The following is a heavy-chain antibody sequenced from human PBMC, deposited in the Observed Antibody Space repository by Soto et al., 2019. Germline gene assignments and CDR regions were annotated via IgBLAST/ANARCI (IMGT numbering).Heavy chain of an antibody. V-gene: IGHV4-59*01. D-gene: IGHD3-10*01. J-gene: IGHJ4*02. CDR1: GGSISSYY. Sequence: ETLSLTCTVSGGSISSYYWSWIRQPPGKGLEWIGYIYYSGSTNYNPSLKSRVTISVDTSKNQFSLKLSSVTAADTAVYYCARGRHLWFFDYWGQGTLVTVSS. CDR2: IYYSGST. CDR3: ARGRHLWFFDY.